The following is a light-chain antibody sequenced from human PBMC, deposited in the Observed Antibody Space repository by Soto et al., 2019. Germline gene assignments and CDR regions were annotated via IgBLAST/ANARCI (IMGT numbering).Light chain of an antibody. CDR1: QSVNNN. V-gene: IGKV3-15*01. J-gene: IGKJ4*01. Sequence: EIVLTQSPATLSVSQGARATLSCRTSQSVNNNLAWYQQKPGQTPRLLIYDASTRATGIPARFSGSGSGTDFTLTISGLQSEDFAVYYCQQYNNWPLTFGGGTKVDIK. CDR2: DAS. CDR3: QQYNNWPLT.